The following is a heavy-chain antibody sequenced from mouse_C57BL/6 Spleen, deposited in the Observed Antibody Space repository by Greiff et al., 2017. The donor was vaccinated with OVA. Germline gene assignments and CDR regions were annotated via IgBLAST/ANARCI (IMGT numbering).Heavy chain of an antibody. V-gene: IGHV5-16*01. J-gene: IGHJ4*01. D-gene: IGHD2-2*01. CDR3: ARDGYGYDWAMDY. CDR1: GFTFSDYY. Sequence: EVHLVESEGGLVQPGSSMKLSCTASGFTFSDYYMAWVRQVPEKGLEWVANINYDGSSTYYLDSLKSRFIISRDNAKNILYLQMSSLKSEDTATYYCARDGYGYDWAMDYWGQGTSVTVSS. CDR2: INYDGSST.